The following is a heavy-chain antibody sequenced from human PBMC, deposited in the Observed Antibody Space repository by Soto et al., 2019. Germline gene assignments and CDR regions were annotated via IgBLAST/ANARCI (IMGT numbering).Heavy chain of an antibody. Sequence: NPSETLSLTCAVYGGSFSGYYWSWIRQPPGKGLEWIGEINHSGSTNYNPSLKSRVTISVDTSKNQFSLKLSSVTAADTAVYYCASGFGELPVDVWGQGTTVTVSS. CDR1: GGSFSGYY. V-gene: IGHV4-34*01. CDR2: INHSGST. D-gene: IGHD3-10*01. CDR3: ASGFGELPVDV. J-gene: IGHJ6*02.